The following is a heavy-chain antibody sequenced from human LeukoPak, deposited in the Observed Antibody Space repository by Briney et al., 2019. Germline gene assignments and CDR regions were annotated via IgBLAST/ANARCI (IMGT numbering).Heavy chain of an antibody. CDR1: GFSVSNHY. CDR3: ARDGAGIESCVELDP. J-gene: IGHJ5*02. D-gene: IGHD5-24*01. CDR2: IWADGTT. V-gene: IGHV3-66*02. Sequence: GGSLRLSCAASGFSVSNHYMAWVRQAPGRRLEWVSFIWADGTTFYTDSVRGRFTVFRDQFKNTLYLQMSSLRPDDTALYYCARDGAGIESCVELDPWGQGTQVTVSA.